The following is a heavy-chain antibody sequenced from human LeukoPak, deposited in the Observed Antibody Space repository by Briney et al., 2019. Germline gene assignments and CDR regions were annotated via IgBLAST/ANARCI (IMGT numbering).Heavy chain of an antibody. J-gene: IGHJ3*01. CDR2: INSDGSEG. Sequence: GGSLRLSCAASGFTFSNAWMSWVRQAPGKGLEWVASINSDGSEGYYADVVKGRFTTSRDNAKNSLYLQINSLRAEDTAVYYCARSSYSSSSSVWGQGTMVTVSS. CDR3: ARSSYSSSSSV. V-gene: IGHV3-7*03. D-gene: IGHD6-6*01. CDR1: GFTFSNAW.